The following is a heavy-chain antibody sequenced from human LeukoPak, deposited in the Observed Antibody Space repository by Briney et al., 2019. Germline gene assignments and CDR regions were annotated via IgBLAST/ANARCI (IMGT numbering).Heavy chain of an antibody. CDR2: ISSSCSTI. J-gene: IGHJ3*02. CDR1: GFTFSDYY. CDR3: ASPSPGDPPDAFDI. V-gene: IGHV3-11*04. Sequence: GGSLRLSCAASGFTFSDYYMSWIRQAPGKGLEWVSYISSSCSTIYYADSVKGRFTISRDNAKNSLYLQMNSLRAEDTAVYYCASPSPGDPPDAFDIWGQGTMVTVSS. D-gene: IGHD3-10*01.